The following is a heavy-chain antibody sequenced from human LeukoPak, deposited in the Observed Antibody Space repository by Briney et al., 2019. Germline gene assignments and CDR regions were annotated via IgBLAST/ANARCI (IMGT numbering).Heavy chain of an antibody. J-gene: IGHJ6*03. CDR1: GGTFSSYA. V-gene: IGHV1-69*05. D-gene: IGHD5-12*01. CDR2: IIPIFGTA. Sequence: GASVKVSCKASGGTFSSYAISWVRQAPGQGLEWMGGIIPIFGTANYAQKFQGRVTITTDESTSTAYMELSSLRSEDTAVYYCARGSGYDSESSQYYYYYMDVWGKGTTVTVSS. CDR3: ARGSGYDSESSQYYYYYMDV.